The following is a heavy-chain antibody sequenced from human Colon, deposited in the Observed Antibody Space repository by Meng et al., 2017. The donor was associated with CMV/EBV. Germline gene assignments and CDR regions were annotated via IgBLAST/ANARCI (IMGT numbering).Heavy chain of an antibody. CDR1: GFTFSSYS. J-gene: IGHJ6*02. V-gene: IGHV3-23*01. CDR3: AKDTAYYYGSGSRAYGLDV. D-gene: IGHD3-10*01. CDR2: ISGSGSSR. Sequence: GESLKISCAASGFTFSSYSMNWVRQAPGKGLEWVSGISGSGSSRYYADSVKGRHTISRDNSKNTLYLQMNGLGAGDTGVYYCAKDTAYYYGSGSRAYGLDVWGQGTTVTVSS.